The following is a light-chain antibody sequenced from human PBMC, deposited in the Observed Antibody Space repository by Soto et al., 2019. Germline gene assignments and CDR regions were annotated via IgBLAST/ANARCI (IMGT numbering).Light chain of an antibody. Sequence: DIQMTQSPATVSLSLLDIVTITCRASQSISSWLAWYQQKPGKAPKLLIYDASSLESGVPSRFSGSGSGTEFTLTISSLQPDDFATYYCQQYNSYSWTFGQGTKVDI. CDR2: DAS. J-gene: IGKJ1*01. CDR3: QQYNSYSWT. V-gene: IGKV1-5*01. CDR1: QSISSW.